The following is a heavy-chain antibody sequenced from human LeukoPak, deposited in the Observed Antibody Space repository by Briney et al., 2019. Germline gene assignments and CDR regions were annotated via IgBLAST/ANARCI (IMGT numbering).Heavy chain of an antibody. CDR1: GYTFTGYY. J-gene: IGHJ5*02. CDR2: IIPNSGGT. V-gene: IGHV1-2*02. Sequence: GASVKVSCKASGYTFTGYYMHWVRQAPGQGLEWMGWIIPNSGGTNYAQKFQGRVTMTRDTSISTAYMELSRLRSDDTAVYYCARGERYSSSPLSWFDPWGQGTLVTVSS. CDR3: ARGERYSSSPLSWFDP. D-gene: IGHD6-13*01.